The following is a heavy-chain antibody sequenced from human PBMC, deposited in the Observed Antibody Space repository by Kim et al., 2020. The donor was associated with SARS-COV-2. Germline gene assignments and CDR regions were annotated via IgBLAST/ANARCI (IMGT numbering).Heavy chain of an antibody. D-gene: IGHD3-16*01. J-gene: IGHJ6*02. Sequence: SETLSLTCIVSGGSISDINYFWGWSRQPPGKGLEWIGSIYYSGTTFYNPSLKSRVTISVDSSKNQFSLKLTSVIAADTAIYYCHRGSAAAYTLDVGGQGTTVTVSS. CDR1: GGSISDINYF. V-gene: IGHV4-39*01. CDR2: IYYSGTT. CDR3: HRGSAAAYTLDV.